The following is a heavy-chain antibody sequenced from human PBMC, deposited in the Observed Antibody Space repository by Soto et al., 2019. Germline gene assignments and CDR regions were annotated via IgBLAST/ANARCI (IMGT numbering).Heavy chain of an antibody. J-gene: IGHJ4*02. CDR1: GFTFDDYA. D-gene: IGHD1-26*01. CDR2: ISWNSGNE. Sequence: PGGSLRLSCAASGFTFDDYAMHWVRQAPGKGLEWVSGISWNSGNEYYGDSVKGRFTISRDNSKNTLYLQMNSLRAEDTAIYFCTSTRGIARERLPDYWGQGTLVTVSS. V-gene: IGHV3-9*01. CDR3: TSTRGIARERLPDY.